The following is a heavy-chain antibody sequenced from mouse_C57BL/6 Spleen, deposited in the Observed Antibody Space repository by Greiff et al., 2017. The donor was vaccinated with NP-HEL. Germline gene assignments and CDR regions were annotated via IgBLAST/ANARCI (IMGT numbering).Heavy chain of an antibody. CDR1: GYAFSSYW. CDR2: IYPGDGDT. CDR3: ARSSDWRAMDY. V-gene: IGHV1-80*01. J-gene: IGHJ4*01. Sequence: VQLQQSGAELVKPGASVKISCKASGYAFSSYWMNWVKQRPGKGLEWIGQIYPGDGDTNYNGKFKGKATLTADKSSSTAYMQLSSLTSEDSAVYFCARSSDWRAMDYWGQGTSVTVSS. D-gene: IGHD2-4*01.